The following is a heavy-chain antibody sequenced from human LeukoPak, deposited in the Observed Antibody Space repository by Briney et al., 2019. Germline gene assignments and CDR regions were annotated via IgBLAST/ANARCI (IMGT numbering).Heavy chain of an antibody. V-gene: IGHV1-18*01. CDR2: ISAYNGNT. CDR1: GYTFTSYG. CDR3: ARSSGGDDSSGYSLDY. D-gene: IGHD3-22*01. J-gene: IGHJ4*02. Sequence: ASVTVSCKASGYTFTSYGISWVRQAPGQGVEWMGWISAYNGNTNYAQKLHGRVTMTTDTSTSTAYMELRSLRSDDTAVYYCARSSGGDDSSGYSLDYWGQGTLVTVSS.